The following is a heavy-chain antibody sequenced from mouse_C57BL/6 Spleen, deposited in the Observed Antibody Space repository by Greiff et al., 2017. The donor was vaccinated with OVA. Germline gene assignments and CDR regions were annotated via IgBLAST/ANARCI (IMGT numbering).Heavy chain of an antibody. V-gene: IGHV5-4*01. J-gene: IGHJ3*01. CDR3: ASDDYEGAY. CDR1: GFTFSSYA. D-gene: IGHD2-4*01. Sequence: EVHLVESGGGLVKPGGSLKLSCAASGFTFSSYAMSWVRQTPEKRLEWVATISDGGSYTYYPDNVKGRFPISRDNAKNNLYLQMSHLKSEDAAMYYCASDDYEGAYWGQGTLVTVSA. CDR2: ISDGGSYT.